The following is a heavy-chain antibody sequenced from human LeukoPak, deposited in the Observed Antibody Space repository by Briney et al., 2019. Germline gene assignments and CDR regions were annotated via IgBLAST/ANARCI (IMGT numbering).Heavy chain of an antibody. V-gene: IGHV3-48*03. CDR3: ALLAVPSAFAY. J-gene: IGHJ4*02. CDR1: GFPFSIYE. CDR2: FQSSCTIK. D-gene: IGHD6-19*01. Sequence: GGSLRLSCGVSGFPFSIYEMNGVPEAPGEGREGVSNFQSSCTIKYYADAGKGRFSISRENAQSSLYLQMNSLRLEDTAVYYCALLAVPSAFAYWGQGALVTVSS.